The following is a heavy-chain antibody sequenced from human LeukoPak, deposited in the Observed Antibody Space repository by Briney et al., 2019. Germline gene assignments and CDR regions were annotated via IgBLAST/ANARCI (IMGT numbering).Heavy chain of an antibody. CDR1: GFTLSSYA. CDR2: ISGSGGST. CDR3: ARPYSGYDLFPDY. Sequence: GGSLRLSCAASGFTLSSYAMSWVRQAPGKGLEWVSAISGSGGSTYYADSVKGRFTISRDNSKNTLYLQMNSLRAEDTAVYYCARPYSGYDLFPDYWGQGTLVTVSS. V-gene: IGHV3-23*01. D-gene: IGHD5-12*01. J-gene: IGHJ4*02.